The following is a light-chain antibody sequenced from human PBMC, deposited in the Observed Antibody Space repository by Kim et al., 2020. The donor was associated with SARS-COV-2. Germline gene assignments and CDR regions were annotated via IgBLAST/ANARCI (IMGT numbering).Light chain of an antibody. Sequence: SASVGDRVTITCRASQSISNWLAWYQQKPGKAPNLLIYDASSLESGVPSRFSGSGSGTEFTLTISSLQPDDFATYYCQHYDTDPYSFGQGTKLEI. CDR1: QSISNW. V-gene: IGKV1-5*01. J-gene: IGKJ2*03. CDR3: QHYDTDPYS. CDR2: DAS.